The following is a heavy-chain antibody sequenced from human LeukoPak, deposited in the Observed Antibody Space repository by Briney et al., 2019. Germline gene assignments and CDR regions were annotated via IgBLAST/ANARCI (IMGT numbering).Heavy chain of an antibody. CDR1: GFSISSGYY. Sequence: SETLSLTCAVSGFSISSGYYWGWIRQPPGKGLVWIGNIYHDGNTYYNPSLKSRLTVSVDKSQNQFSLTLSSVAAADTAVYFCARLTASRRAFDMWGQGTKVTVSS. V-gene: IGHV4-38-2*01. CDR3: ARLTASRRAFDM. CDR2: IYHDGNT. J-gene: IGHJ3*02. D-gene: IGHD2-2*01.